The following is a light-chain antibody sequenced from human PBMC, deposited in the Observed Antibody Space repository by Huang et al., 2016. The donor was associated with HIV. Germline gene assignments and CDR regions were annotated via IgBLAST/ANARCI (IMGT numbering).Light chain of an antibody. V-gene: IGKV1-5*03. CDR1: QSISDW. CDR3: QQYNSHLYS. Sequence: DIQMTQSPSTLSASVGDRVTITCRASQSISDWLAWYQHKPGKAPKILIYKASTLESGVPSRFSGSGSGTEFTLTISRLQPDDFATYYCQQYNSHLYSFGQGTKLEIK. J-gene: IGKJ2*03. CDR2: KAS.